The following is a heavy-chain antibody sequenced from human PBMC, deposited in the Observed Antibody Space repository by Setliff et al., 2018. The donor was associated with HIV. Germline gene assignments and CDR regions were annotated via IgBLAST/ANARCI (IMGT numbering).Heavy chain of an antibody. CDR3: ARGSSWYAPFDY. Sequence: GPSVKVSCKASGYTFSGYYLHWVRRAPGQGLEWMGWINPNRGGTNFAQKFQGRVTMERDTSFTTVYMELNSLRSDDTAVYFCARGSSWYAPFDYWGQGTLVTVSS. D-gene: IGHD6-13*01. J-gene: IGHJ4*02. CDR1: GYTFSGYY. V-gene: IGHV1-2*02. CDR2: INPNRGGT.